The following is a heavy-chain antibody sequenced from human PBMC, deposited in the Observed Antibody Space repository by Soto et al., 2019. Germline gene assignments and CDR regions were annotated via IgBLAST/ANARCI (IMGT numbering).Heavy chain of an antibody. CDR3: ARDPLYCSSTSCSPSLPDY. D-gene: IGHD2-2*01. CDR1: GYTFTSYG. J-gene: IGHJ4*02. V-gene: IGHV1-18*01. CDR2: ISAYNGNT. Sequence: ASVKVSCKASGYTFTSYGISWVRQAPGQGLEWMGWISAYNGNTNYAQKLQGRVTMTTDTSTSTAYMELRSLRSDDTAVYYCARDPLYCSSTSCSPSLPDYWGQGTLVTVSS.